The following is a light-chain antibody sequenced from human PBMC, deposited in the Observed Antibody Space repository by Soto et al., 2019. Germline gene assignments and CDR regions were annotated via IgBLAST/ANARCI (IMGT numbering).Light chain of an antibody. J-gene: IGKJ4*01. V-gene: IGKV3-11*01. CDR3: QQRTNWLT. Sequence: EIVLTQSPATLFLSPGERATLSCRASQSLSRFLAWYQQKPGQAPRLLIYDASNRATGVPARFSGSGSGTDFTLTISSLEPEDFAVYYCQQRTNWLTFGGGTKVEIK. CDR1: QSLSRF. CDR2: DAS.